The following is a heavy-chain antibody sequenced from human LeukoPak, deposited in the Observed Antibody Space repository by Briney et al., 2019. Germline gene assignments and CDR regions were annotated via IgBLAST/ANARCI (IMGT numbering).Heavy chain of an antibody. CDR1: GFTFSSYS. CDR2: ISSSSSYI. J-gene: IGHJ5*02. D-gene: IGHD6-19*01. V-gene: IGHV3-21*01. CDR3: ARDLLGRGQTEGIAVAGIHWFDP. Sequence: GGSLRLSCAASGFTFSSYSMNWVRQAPGKGLEWVSSISSSSSYIYYADSVKGRFTISRDNAKNSLYLQMNSLRAEDTAVYYCARDLLGRGQTEGIAVAGIHWFDPWGQGTLVTVSP.